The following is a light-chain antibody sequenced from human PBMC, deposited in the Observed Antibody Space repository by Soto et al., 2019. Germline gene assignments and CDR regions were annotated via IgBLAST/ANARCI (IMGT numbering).Light chain of an antibody. CDR1: NSNLGSGYD. J-gene: IGLJ3*02. Sequence: QSVLTQPPSVSGAPGQRVTISCTGNNSNLGSGYDVHWYQQLPGAAPKLVIFGNRNRPSGVPERFSGSKSGTSAYLAITGLQSEDEADYYCQAYAYSLTAFVFGGGTKLTVL. CDR3: QAYAYSLTAFV. V-gene: IGLV1-40*01. CDR2: GNR.